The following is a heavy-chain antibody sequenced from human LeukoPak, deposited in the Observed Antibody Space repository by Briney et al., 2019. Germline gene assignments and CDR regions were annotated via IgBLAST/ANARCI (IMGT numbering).Heavy chain of an antibody. CDR3: ARQSDGGGSYPGY. CDR1: GYIFNSYW. Sequence: GKSLKISCKGSGYIFNSYWIAWVRQMPGKGLEWMGTIYPGDFDTTYSPSFQGQVTISVDKSTTTAHLQWSSLKASDTAMYYCARQSDGGGSYPGYWGQGTLVTVSS. J-gene: IGHJ4*02. D-gene: IGHD1-26*01. V-gene: IGHV5-51*01. CDR2: IYPGDFDT.